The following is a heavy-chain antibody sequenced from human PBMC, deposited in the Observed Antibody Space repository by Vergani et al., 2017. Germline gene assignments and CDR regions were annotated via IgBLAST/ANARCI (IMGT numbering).Heavy chain of an antibody. D-gene: IGHD3-22*01. CDR3: XREGGYDSSGYYYGGADY. CDR1: GGSISSGDYY. CDR2: IYYSGST. Sequence: QVQLQESGPGLVKPSQTLSLTCTVSGGSISSGDYYWSWIRQPPGKGLEWIGYIYYSGSTYYNPSLKSRVTISVDTSKNQFSLKLSSVTAADTAVYYCXREGGYDSSGYYYGGADYWGQGTLVTVSS. J-gene: IGHJ4*02. V-gene: IGHV4-30-4*01.